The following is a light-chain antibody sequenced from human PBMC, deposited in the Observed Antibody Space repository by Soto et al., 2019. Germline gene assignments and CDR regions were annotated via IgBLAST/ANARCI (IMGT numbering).Light chain of an antibody. V-gene: IGKV3-15*01. CDR1: QSVSTN. CDR2: GAS. Sequence: EVVMTQSPATLSVSPGERATLSCRASQSVSTNLAWYQQKPGQAPRLLIYGASTRATGIPARFSSSGSGTEFTLTISSLQSEDFAIYYCQQYNNWPLTFGQGTKVEIK. CDR3: QQYNNWPLT. J-gene: IGKJ1*01.